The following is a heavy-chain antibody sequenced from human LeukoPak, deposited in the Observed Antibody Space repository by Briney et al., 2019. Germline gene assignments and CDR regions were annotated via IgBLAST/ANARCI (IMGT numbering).Heavy chain of an antibody. D-gene: IGHD3-22*01. J-gene: IGHJ6*03. Sequence: SETLSLTCTVSGGSISSSSYYWGWIRQPPGKGLEWIGSIYYSGSTYYNPSLKSRVTISVDTSKNQFSLKLSSVTAADTAAYYCARLRGTMIVVVTPPYYMDVWGKGTTVTVSS. V-gene: IGHV4-39*01. CDR3: ARLRGTMIVVVTPPYYMDV. CDR1: GGSISSSSYY. CDR2: IYYSGST.